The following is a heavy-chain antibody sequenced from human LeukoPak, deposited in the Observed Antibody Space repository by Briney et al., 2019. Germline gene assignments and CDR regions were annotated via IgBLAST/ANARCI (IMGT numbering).Heavy chain of an antibody. CDR2: INHSGST. D-gene: IGHD2-21*02. CDR3: AGRYCGGDCYSYYFDY. Sequence: ETLSLTCAVYGGSFSGYYWSWIRQPPGKGLEWIGEINHSGSTNYNPSLKSRVTISVDTSKNQFSLKLSSVTAADTAVYYCAGRYCGGDCYSYYFDYWGQGTLVTVSS. V-gene: IGHV4-34*01. J-gene: IGHJ4*02. CDR1: GGSFSGYY.